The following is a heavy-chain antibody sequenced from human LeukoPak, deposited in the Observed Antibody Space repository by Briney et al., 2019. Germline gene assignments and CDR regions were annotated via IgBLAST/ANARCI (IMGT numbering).Heavy chain of an antibody. J-gene: IGHJ4*02. CDR1: GYTFTCYW. CDR3: ARAPRNSSTMLDF. Sequence: GASVKVSCKASGYTFTCYWIQWVRQAPGQGLEWMGLINPDGGSTAYAHRFQGRVIMTRDTSTSTAYMDLSSLRSEDTAVYHCARAPRNSSTMLDFWGQGTLVTISS. V-gene: IGHV1-46*01. D-gene: IGHD6-13*01. CDR2: INPDGGST.